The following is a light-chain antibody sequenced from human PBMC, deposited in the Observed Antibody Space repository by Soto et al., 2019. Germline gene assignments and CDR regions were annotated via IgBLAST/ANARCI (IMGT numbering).Light chain of an antibody. J-gene: IGKJ4*01. CDR2: GAS. Sequence: DIQMTQSPYSLSTSVGDRVTITCRTSQSVSTYLNWYQQRPGKAPKLLIYGASSLQSGVPSRFSGSGSGTHFTLTISSLQPKDFATYYCQEGSTLLTFGGGTKVEIK. CDR3: QEGSTLLT. V-gene: IGKV1-39*01. CDR1: QSVSTY.